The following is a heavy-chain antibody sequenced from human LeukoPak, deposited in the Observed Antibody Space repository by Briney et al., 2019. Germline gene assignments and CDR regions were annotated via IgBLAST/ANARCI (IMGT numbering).Heavy chain of an antibody. CDR1: GGSIISYY. CDR2: IYYSGST. Sequence: PSETLSLTCTVSGGSIISYYWSWIRQPPGKGLERIGYIYYSGSTNYNPSLKSRVTISVDTSKNQLSLKLSSVTAADTAVYYCARVVSYSSSWYYFDYWGQGTLVTVSS. J-gene: IGHJ4*02. D-gene: IGHD6-13*01. V-gene: IGHV4-59*01. CDR3: ARVVSYSSSWYYFDY.